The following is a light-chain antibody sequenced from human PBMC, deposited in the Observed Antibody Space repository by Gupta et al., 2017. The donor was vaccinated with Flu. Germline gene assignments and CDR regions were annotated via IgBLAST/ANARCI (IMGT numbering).Light chain of an antibody. Sequence: SITISCTGTSSDVGGYNYVSWYQQHPGKAPKLMIYEVSNRPSGVSNRFSGSKSGNTASLTISGLQAEDEADYYCSSHTSSSTWVFGGGTKLTVL. CDR1: SSDVGGYNY. V-gene: IGLV2-14*01. CDR3: SSHTSSSTWV. J-gene: IGLJ3*02. CDR2: EVS.